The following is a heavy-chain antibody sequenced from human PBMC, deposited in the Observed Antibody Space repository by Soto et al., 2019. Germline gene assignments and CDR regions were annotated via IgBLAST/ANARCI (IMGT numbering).Heavy chain of an antibody. CDR1: GFTFSDHY. CDR3: ASDPYYYASYY. D-gene: IGHD3-10*01. V-gene: IGHV3-11*01. Sequence: GGSLRLSCAASGFTFSDHYMTWIRQAPGKGLEWVSYISSDSATIYYSDSVQGRFTVSRDNAKNSVYLQMNSLRAEDTAVYYCASDPYYYASYYWGQGTLVTVSS. J-gene: IGHJ4*02. CDR2: ISSDSATI.